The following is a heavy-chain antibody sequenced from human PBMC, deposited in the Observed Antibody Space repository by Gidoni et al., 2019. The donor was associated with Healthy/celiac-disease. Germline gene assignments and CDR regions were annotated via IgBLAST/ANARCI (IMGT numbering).Heavy chain of an antibody. CDR3: AKDNLGEITIRAYDFWSGYHLGHLDY. CDR1: GFTFSSYD. CDR2: ISCSVGST. V-gene: IGHV3-23*01. Sequence: EVQLLESGGGLVQPGGSLRLSCAASGFTFSSYDMSWVRQAPGKGLEWGSAISCSVGSTYYADSVKGRFTISRDNSKNTLYLQMNSLRAEDTAVYYCAKDNLGEITIRAYDFWSGYHLGHLDYWGQGTLVTVSS. J-gene: IGHJ4*02. D-gene: IGHD3-3*01.